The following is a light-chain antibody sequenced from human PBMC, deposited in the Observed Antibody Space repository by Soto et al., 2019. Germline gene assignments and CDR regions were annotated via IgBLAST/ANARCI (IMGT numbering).Light chain of an antibody. CDR3: QQYGSSPYT. V-gene: IGKV3-20*01. Sequence: EIVLTQSPGTLSLSPGERATLSCRASQSVSSSYLAWYQQKPGQAPRLIIYGASDRATGIPDRFSGSGSGTDFTLTISRLEPADFAVYYCQQYGSSPYTFGQGTKLEIK. CDR1: QSVSSSY. CDR2: GAS. J-gene: IGKJ2*01.